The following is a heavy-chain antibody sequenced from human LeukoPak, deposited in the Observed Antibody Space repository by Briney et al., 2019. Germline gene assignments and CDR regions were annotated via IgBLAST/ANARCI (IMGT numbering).Heavy chain of an antibody. CDR1: GFTFRSYA. J-gene: IGHJ4*02. CDR3: ARGYIPISFDY. V-gene: IGHV3-30*17. D-gene: IGHD6-13*01. Sequence: GGPLRLSCAASGFTFRSYAMHGLRQAPGRGVEWVAVISYGGSNKYYADSVKGRFTISRDNSKNTLYLQMNSLRAEDTAVYYCARGYIPISFDYWGQGTLVTVSS. CDR2: ISYGGSNK.